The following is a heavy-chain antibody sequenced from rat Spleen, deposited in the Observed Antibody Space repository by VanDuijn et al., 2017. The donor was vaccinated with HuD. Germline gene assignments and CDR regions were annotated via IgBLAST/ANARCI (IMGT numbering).Heavy chain of an antibody. Sequence: EVQLVESGGGLVQPGRSLKLSCAASGFTFSDYNMAWVRQAPTKGLEWVASISPNGGSTYYRDSVKGRFTISRDNVESILYLQMNSLRSEDTATYYCASQIRGVMDAWGQGASVTVSS. CDR3: ASQIRGVMDA. V-gene: IGHV5-25*01. CDR1: GFTFSDYN. CDR2: ISPNGGST. J-gene: IGHJ4*01.